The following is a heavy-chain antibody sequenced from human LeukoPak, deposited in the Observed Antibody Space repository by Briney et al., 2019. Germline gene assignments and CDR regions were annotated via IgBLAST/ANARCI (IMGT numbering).Heavy chain of an antibody. D-gene: IGHD3-10*01. CDR2: ISGGAINT. J-gene: IGHJ4*02. CDR1: GFTFSSYA. Sequence: GGSLRLSCAASGFTFSSYAMSWVRQAPGKGLEWVSGISGGAINTKYADSVKGRFTISRDNSLNTLYLQMNNLRAEDTAVYFCARRGIVIRGLLIIGFHKEAYYFDYWGQGVLVTVSS. V-gene: IGHV3-23*01. CDR3: ARRGIVIRGLLIIGFHKEAYYFDY.